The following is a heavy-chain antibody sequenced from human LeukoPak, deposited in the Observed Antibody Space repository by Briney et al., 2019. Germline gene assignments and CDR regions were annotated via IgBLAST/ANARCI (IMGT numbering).Heavy chain of an antibody. CDR3: ARPRVGAIEY. D-gene: IGHD1-26*01. CDR1: GFTFSSYS. J-gene: IGHJ4*02. Sequence: GGSLRLSCAASGFTFSSYSMNWVRQAPGKGLEWVSSISSSSSYIYYADSVKGRFTISRDNAKNSLYLQMNSLGAEDTAVYYCARPRVGAIEYWGQGTLVTVSS. CDR2: ISSSSSYI. V-gene: IGHV3-21*01.